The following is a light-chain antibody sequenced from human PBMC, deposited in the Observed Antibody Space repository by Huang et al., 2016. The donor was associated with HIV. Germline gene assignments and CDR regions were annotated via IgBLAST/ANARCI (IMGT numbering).Light chain of an antibody. V-gene: IGKV3-15*01. CDR1: QSVSTN. CDR2: GAS. Sequence: EILMTQSPDTLSVSPGEGATLSCRASQSVSTNLAWYQQKPGQAPRLLIYGASTRATGIPARISGSGSGTEFTLTISSLQSEDFAVYYCQQYDNRPTTFGQGTRLEIK. CDR3: QQYDNRPTT. J-gene: IGKJ5*01.